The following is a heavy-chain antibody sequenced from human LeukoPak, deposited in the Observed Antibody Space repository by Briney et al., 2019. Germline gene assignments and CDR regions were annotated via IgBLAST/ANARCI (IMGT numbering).Heavy chain of an antibody. CDR2: ISASGGTT. D-gene: IGHD3-10*01. J-gene: IGHJ4*02. V-gene: IGHV3-23*01. Sequence: PGGSLRLSCAASGFTFSSYAMNWVPQDPGKGRRRGSGISASGGTTYYADSMKGRFTISRDNSKGTLFLQLNSLRAEDTAVYYCAKASSYGSMSYDFDSWGQGTLVTVSS. CDR3: AKASSYGSMSYDFDS. CDR1: GFTFSSYA.